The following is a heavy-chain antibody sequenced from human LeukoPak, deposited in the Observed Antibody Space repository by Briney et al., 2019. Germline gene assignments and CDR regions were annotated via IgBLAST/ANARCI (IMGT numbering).Heavy chain of an antibody. J-gene: IGHJ4*02. Sequence: GGSLRLSCTASGFSFSSYSMNWVRQAPGNGLEWVAYIAYTGTIHYADSVRGRFAISRDNAKSSLFLQLNSLRAEDTAVYYCARDPHSLDYWGQGTLVTVSS. CDR2: IAYTGTI. CDR3: ARDPHSLDY. CDR1: GFSFSSYS. V-gene: IGHV3-48*01.